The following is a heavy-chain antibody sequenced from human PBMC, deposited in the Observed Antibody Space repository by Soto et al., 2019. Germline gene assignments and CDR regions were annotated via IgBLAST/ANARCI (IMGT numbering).Heavy chain of an antibody. Sequence: PSETLSLTCTVSGGSISSGGYYWSWIRQHPGKGLEWIGYIYYSGSTYYNPSLKSRGTISVDTSKNQFSLKLSSVTAADTAVDYCARGGSGSYWDYYYYYGMDVWGQGTTVTVSS. CDR1: GGSISSGGYY. CDR2: IYYSGST. J-gene: IGHJ6*02. CDR3: ARGGSGSYWDYYYYYGMDV. D-gene: IGHD3-10*01. V-gene: IGHV4-31*03.